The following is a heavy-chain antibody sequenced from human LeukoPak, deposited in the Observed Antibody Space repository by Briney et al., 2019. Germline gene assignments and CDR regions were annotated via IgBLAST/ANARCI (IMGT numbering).Heavy chain of an antibody. CDR3: AREGYSYSLDY. J-gene: IGHJ4*02. CDR2: INTYNGNI. Sequence: ASVKVSCKASGYTFTSYGISWVRQAPGHGLEWMGWINTYNGNINYAQKLQGRVTMTTDTSTNTAYMELRSLRSDDTAVYHCAREGYSYSLDYWGQGTLVTVSS. D-gene: IGHD5-18*01. CDR1: GYTFTSYG. V-gene: IGHV1-18*01.